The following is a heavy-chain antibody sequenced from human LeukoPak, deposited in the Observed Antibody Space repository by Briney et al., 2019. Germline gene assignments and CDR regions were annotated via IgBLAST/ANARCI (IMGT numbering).Heavy chain of an antibody. Sequence: PGGSLRLSCAASGFTFSSYAMSWVRQAPGKGLEWVSAISGSGGSTYYADSVKGRFTISRDNSKNTLYLQMNRLRAEDTAVYYCTSSSSRGIYYYYYYMDVWGKGTTVTVSS. CDR3: TSSSSRGIYYYYYYMDV. CDR2: ISGSGGST. CDR1: GFTFSSYA. D-gene: IGHD6-6*01. J-gene: IGHJ6*03. V-gene: IGHV3-23*01.